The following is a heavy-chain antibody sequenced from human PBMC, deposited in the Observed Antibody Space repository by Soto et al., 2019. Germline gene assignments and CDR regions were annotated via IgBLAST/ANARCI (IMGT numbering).Heavy chain of an antibody. D-gene: IGHD3-3*01. CDR3: ASSYDFWSGYYPYYYGMDV. J-gene: IGHJ6*02. Sequence: SVKVSCKASGGTFSSYAISWVRQAPGQGLEWMGGIIPIFGTANYAQKYQGRVTITADESTSTAYMELSSLRSEDTAVYYCASSYDFWSGYYPYYYGMDVWGQGTTVTVSS. CDR2: IIPIFGTA. CDR1: GGTFSSYA. V-gene: IGHV1-69*13.